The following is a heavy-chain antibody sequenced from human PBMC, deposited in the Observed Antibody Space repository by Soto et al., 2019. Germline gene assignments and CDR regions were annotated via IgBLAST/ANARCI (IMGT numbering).Heavy chain of an antibody. CDR1: GFPFSTYA. Sequence: QPGGSLRLSCAASGFPFSTYAMTWVRQAPGKGLEWVSTISGSGDSTYFADSAKGRFIISRDNSKNTLYLQMNSLRVEDTAVYYCAKDRLIYNMYYFDYWGQGTLVTVSS. V-gene: IGHV3-23*01. CDR3: AKDRLIYNMYYFDY. D-gene: IGHD5-12*01. CDR2: ISGSGDST. J-gene: IGHJ4*02.